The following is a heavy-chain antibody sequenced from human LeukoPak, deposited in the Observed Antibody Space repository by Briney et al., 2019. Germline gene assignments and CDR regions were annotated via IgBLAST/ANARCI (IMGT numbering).Heavy chain of an antibody. Sequence: ASVKVSCKASGGTFSSYAISWVRQAPGQGLEWMGIINPSGGSTSYAQKFQGRATMTRDTSTSTVYMELSSLRSEDTAVYYCASARVGNPYWFDPWGQGTLVTVSS. CDR1: GGTFSSYA. V-gene: IGHV1-46*01. CDR2: INPSGGST. CDR3: ASARVGNPYWFDP. J-gene: IGHJ5*02. D-gene: IGHD1-14*01.